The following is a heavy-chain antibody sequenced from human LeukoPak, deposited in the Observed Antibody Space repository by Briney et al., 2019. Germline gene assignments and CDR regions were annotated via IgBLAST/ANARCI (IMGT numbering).Heavy chain of an antibody. V-gene: IGHV3-9*01. CDR2: ISYNRDAT. CDR1: GFTFDDYA. Sequence: GRSLRLSCVGSGFTFDDYAMHWVRQAPGKGLEWVSAISYNRDATGYADSVKGRFTISRDNAKNSLYLEMHSLRSEDTALYYCAKGAAAGIRGYFDYWGRGILVTVSS. D-gene: IGHD6-25*01. J-gene: IGHJ4*02. CDR3: AKGAAAGIRGYFDY.